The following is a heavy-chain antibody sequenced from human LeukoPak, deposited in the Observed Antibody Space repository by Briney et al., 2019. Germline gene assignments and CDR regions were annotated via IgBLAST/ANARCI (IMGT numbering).Heavy chain of an antibody. V-gene: IGHV4-34*01. J-gene: IGHJ6*03. D-gene: IGHD3-22*01. Sequence: SETLSLTCAVSGRSFSGHYWSWIRQPPGKGLEWIGEINHGGSTNYNPSLKSRVTISVDTSKNQFSLKLSSVTAADTAVYYCAREGSSGYLSDYYMDVWGKGTTVTISS. CDR1: GRSFSGHY. CDR2: INHGGST. CDR3: AREGSSGYLSDYYMDV.